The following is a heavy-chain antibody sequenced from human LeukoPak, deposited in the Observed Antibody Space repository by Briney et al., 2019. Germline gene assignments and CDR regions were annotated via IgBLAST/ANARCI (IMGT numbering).Heavy chain of an antibody. D-gene: IGHD6-19*01. J-gene: IGHJ5*02. Sequence: GASVKVSCKASGYTFTSYGISWVRQAPGQGLEWMGWISAYNGNTNYAQKFQGRVTMTRNTSISTAYMELSSLRSEDTAVYYCARDASVAGTFDPWGQGTLVTVSS. CDR3: ARDASVAGTFDP. CDR2: ISAYNGNT. CDR1: GYTFTSYG. V-gene: IGHV1-18*01.